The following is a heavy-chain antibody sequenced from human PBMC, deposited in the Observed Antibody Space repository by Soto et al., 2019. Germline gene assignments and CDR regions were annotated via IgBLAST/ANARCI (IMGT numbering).Heavy chain of an antibody. CDR1: GGSFGGYY. CDR3: ARGFGDYEEGY. J-gene: IGHJ4*02. Sequence: SXTPSLTCAVYGGSFGGYYWSWIRQPPGKGLEWMGXINHSXSTNYNKSLKXXVTISVDXXKNQFSLKMSSVTAADTAVYYCARGFGDYEEGYWGQGTLVTVSS. D-gene: IGHD4-17*01. V-gene: IGHV4-34*01. CDR2: INHSXST.